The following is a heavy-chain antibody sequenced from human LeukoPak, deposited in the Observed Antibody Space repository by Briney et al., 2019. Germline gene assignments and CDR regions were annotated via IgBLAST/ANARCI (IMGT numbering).Heavy chain of an antibody. V-gene: IGHV3-74*01. D-gene: IGHD5-12*01. CDR2: INGDGSST. CDR3: VVKGGYNDWDAPFDY. Sequence: GGSLRLSCAASGFTFSSYWMHWVRQAPGKGLVWVSRINGDGSSTSYADSVKGRFTISRDNAKKALYLQMSSLGAEDTAVYHCVVKGGYNDWDAPFDYWGQGTLVTVSS. CDR1: GFTFSSYW. J-gene: IGHJ4*02.